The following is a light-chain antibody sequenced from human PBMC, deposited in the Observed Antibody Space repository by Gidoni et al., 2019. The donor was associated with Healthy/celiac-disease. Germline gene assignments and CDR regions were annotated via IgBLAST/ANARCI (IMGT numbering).Light chain of an antibody. CDR2: DAA. Sequence: EIVLTPSPAPLSLSPGETATLACRASQSVSNYLAWYQQKPGQAPRLLISDAANRATGIPARFSGSGSGTDFTLTISSQGPEDFAVYCCQQRSNWPLTFGGGTKVEIK. CDR1: QSVSNY. J-gene: IGKJ4*01. CDR3: QQRSNWPLT. V-gene: IGKV3-11*01.